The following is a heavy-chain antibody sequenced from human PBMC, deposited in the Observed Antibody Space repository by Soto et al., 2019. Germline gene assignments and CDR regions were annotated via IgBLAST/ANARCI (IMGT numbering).Heavy chain of an antibody. Sequence: QVQLVQSGAEVKKPGASVKVSCKASGYTFTSYYMHWVRQAPGQGLEWMGIINPSGGSTSYAQKFQGRVTMTRDTSTSTVYMELSSLRSEDTAVYYCARGGDIVLVPAAIPFDYWGQGTLVTVSS. D-gene: IGHD2-2*01. CDR1: GYTFTSYY. V-gene: IGHV1-46*01. J-gene: IGHJ4*02. CDR2: INPSGGST. CDR3: ARGGDIVLVPAAIPFDY.